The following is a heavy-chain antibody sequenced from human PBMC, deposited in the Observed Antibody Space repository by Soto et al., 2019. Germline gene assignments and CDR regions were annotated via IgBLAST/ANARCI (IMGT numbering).Heavy chain of an antibody. CDR3: ARNRVGAGGWFDP. J-gene: IGHJ5*02. V-gene: IGHV1-69*13. D-gene: IGHD1-26*01. CDR1: GGTFSSYA. Sequence: SVKVSCKASGGTFSSYAISWVRQAPGQGLEWMGEIIPIFGTANYAQKFQGRVTITADESTSTAYMELSSLRPEDTAVYYCARNRVGAGGWFDPWGQGTLVTVSS. CDR2: IIPIFGTA.